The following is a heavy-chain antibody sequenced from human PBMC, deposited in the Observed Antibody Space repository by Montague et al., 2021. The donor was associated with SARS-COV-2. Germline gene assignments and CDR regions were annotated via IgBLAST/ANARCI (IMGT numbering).Heavy chain of an antibody. Sequence: SETLSLTCAVSGGSANWNWIRRPPGKGLEWIGNVYYKGCPTYSPSHSVRVTISLDSPNQASMRLSYVTAADSAAYYCAGSEGYFGPLDPWGQGITVIVSS. CDR2: VYYKGCP. CDR1: GGSAN. J-gene: IGHJ5*02. D-gene: IGHD3-9*01. CDR3: AGSEGYFGPLDP. V-gene: IGHV4-59*01.